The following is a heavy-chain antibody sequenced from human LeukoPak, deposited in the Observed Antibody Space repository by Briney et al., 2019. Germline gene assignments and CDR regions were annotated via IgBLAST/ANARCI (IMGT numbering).Heavy chain of an antibody. CDR1: GYTFTSYG. V-gene: IGHV1-18*01. CDR3: ARDGSRYCSGGSCYVDY. J-gene: IGHJ4*02. Sequence: ASVKVSCKASGYTFTSYGISWVRQAPGQGLEWMGWISAYNANTNYAQKLQGRVTMTTDTSTGTAYMELRSLRSDDTAVYYCARDGSRYCSGGSCYVDYWGQGTLVTVSS. CDR2: ISAYNANT. D-gene: IGHD2-15*01.